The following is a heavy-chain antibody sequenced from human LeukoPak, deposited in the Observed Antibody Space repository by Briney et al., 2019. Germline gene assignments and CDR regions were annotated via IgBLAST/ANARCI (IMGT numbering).Heavy chain of an antibody. CDR1: GFTFSSYA. CDR2: ISGSGGST. J-gene: IGHJ4*02. CDR3: AKAEYYDFWSGPYCFDY. V-gene: IGHV3-23*01. Sequence: PGGSLRLSCAASGFTFSSYAMSWVRQAPGKGLEWVSAISGSGGSTYYADSVKGRFTISRDNSKNTLYLQMNSLRAEDTAVYYCAKAEYYDFWSGPYCFDYWGQGTLVTVSS. D-gene: IGHD3-3*01.